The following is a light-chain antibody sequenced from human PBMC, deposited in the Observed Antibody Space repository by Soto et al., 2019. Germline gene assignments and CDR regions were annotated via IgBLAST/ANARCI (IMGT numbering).Light chain of an antibody. CDR1: QGIRNY. V-gene: IGKV1-17*03. Sequence: DIHMTQSPSAMSASVGDRVTITCRASQGIRNYLAWFQQKPGKDPKXLIYGASSLQSGVPSRFSGSGSGTDLTISISSLQPEDCETYDCQQSYSTPITFGQGTRLEI. CDR3: QQSYSTPIT. J-gene: IGKJ5*01. CDR2: GAS.